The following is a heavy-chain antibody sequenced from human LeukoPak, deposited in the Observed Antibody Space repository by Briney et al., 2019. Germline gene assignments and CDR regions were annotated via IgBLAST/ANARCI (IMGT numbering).Heavy chain of an antibody. Sequence: GGSLRLSCAASGFTFNNYGMSWVRQAPGKGVEWVSSISDDGRSTYYADSVKGRFTLSRHNSRNTLYMQKNSLRADDTAVYYCAKRVSYSSSAAYLDYWGQGTLVTVSS. CDR3: AKRVSYSSSAAYLDY. D-gene: IGHD6-6*01. V-gene: IGHV3-23*01. J-gene: IGHJ4*02. CDR2: ISDDGRST. CDR1: GFTFNNYG.